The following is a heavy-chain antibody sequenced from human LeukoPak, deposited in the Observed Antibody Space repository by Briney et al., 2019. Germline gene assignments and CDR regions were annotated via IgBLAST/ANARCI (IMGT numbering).Heavy chain of an antibody. CDR1: GFTFSGYS. CDR2: ISGSSSYI. V-gene: IGHV3-21*01. CDR3: ARESVTGDSVDY. J-gene: IGHJ4*02. Sequence: GGSLRLSCAASGFTFSGYSMNWVRQAPGKGLEWVSSISGSSSYIYYADSVKGRFTISRGNAKNSLYLQMNSLRADDTALYYCARESVTGDSVDYWGQGTLVTVSS. D-gene: IGHD7-27*01.